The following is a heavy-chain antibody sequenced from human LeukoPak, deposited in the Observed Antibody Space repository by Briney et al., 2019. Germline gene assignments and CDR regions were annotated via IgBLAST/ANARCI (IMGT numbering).Heavy chain of an antibody. J-gene: IGHJ4*02. CDR3: AKGSGAYGSGSYFGY. D-gene: IGHD3-10*01. V-gene: IGHV3-7*01. CDR1: GFTFSSYW. CDR2: IKQDGSEK. Sequence: GGSLRLSCAASGFTFSSYWMSWVRQAPGKGLEWVANIKQDGSEKYYVDSVKGRFTISRDNSKNTLYLQMNSLRAEDTAVYYCAKGSGAYGSGSYFGYWGQGTLVTVSS.